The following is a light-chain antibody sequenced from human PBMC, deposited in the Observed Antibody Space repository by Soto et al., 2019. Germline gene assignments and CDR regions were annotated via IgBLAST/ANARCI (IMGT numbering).Light chain of an antibody. V-gene: IGKV1-5*01. J-gene: IGKJ1*01. CDR3: QQYNSYSPWT. Sequence: IQITHSPSTLSASVLYRVTITCGASQSVNKWLAWFQQKPGKVPKLLIFDASTLQTGVPSRFGGGGSGTEFTLTISGLQPDDFATYYCQQYNSYSPWTFGPGTKVDIK. CDR1: QSVNKW. CDR2: DAS.